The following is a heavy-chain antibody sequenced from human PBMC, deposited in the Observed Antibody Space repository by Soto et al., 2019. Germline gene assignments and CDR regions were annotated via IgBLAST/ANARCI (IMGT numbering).Heavy chain of an antibody. Sequence: XSVKVSCKVYGHTLAELSMNWVRQAPGKGLEWMGGFDPGNGQKFYAQKFQGRVIMNGDTSTEKAYMELSSLRSEETAVYYCATDGNNGHTWFDPWGQGSQVTLSS. CDR3: ATDGNNGHTWFDP. D-gene: IGHD1-20*01. CDR2: FDPGNGQK. V-gene: IGHV1-24*01. CDR1: GHTLAELS. J-gene: IGHJ5*02.